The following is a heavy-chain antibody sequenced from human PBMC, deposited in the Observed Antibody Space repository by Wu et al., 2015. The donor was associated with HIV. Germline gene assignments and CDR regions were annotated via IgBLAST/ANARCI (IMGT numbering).Heavy chain of an antibody. J-gene: IGHJ4*02. Sequence: VQLVQSGAEVKKPGTSVTISCRVSGYIFTDFYLHWVQQAPGKGLEWMGLVDPEDGETTYAEKFQGRVAITADTSTNTAYMQLSSLEFDDTAIYYCATARNSVITGLFYFDYWGQGTLITVSS. D-gene: IGHD1-14*01. CDR3: ATARNSVITGLFYFDY. V-gene: IGHV1-69-2*01. CDR2: VDPEDGET. CDR1: GYIFTDFY.